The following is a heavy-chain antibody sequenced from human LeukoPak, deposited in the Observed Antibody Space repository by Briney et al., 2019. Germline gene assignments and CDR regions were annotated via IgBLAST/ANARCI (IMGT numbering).Heavy chain of an antibody. V-gene: IGHV4-39*01. Sequence: SETLSLTCTVSDGSISSSSYFWGWIRPPPGKGLEWIGTIYYTGSTYYTPSLKSRVAISIDTSNNQFSLILSSVTAADTAVYYCARQTRRVGGNSALGWLDPWGQGTLVTVSS. CDR1: DGSISSSSYF. CDR2: IYYTGST. CDR3: ARQTRRVGGNSALGWLDP. J-gene: IGHJ5*02. D-gene: IGHD2/OR15-2a*01.